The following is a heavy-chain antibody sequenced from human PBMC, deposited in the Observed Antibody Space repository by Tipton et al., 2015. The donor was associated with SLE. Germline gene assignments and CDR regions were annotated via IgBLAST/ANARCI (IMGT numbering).Heavy chain of an antibody. D-gene: IGHD6-19*01. CDR3: ARDHPVAGPVGY. CDR2: IYTSGST. J-gene: IGHJ4*02. Sequence: TLSLTCTVSGGSISNYYWSWIRPPAGKGLEWIGRIYTSGSTNYNPTLKSRVTMSVVTSKSQFSLKLSSVTAADTAVYYCARDHPVAGPVGYWGQGTLGTVSS. CDR1: GGSISNYY. V-gene: IGHV4-4*07.